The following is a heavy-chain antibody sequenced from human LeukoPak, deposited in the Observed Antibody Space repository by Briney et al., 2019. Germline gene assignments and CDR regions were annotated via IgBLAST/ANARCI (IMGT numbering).Heavy chain of an antibody. D-gene: IGHD3-22*01. CDR2: IYYSGST. CDR1: GGSISSYY. Sequence: PSETLSLTCTVSGGSISSYYWSWIRQPPGKGLEWIGYIYYSGSTNYNPSLKSRVTISVDTSKNQFSLKLSSVTAADTAVYYCARGGSSGYYYAIDYWGQGTLVTVSS. J-gene: IGHJ4*02. CDR3: ARGGSSGYYYAIDY. V-gene: IGHV4-59*01.